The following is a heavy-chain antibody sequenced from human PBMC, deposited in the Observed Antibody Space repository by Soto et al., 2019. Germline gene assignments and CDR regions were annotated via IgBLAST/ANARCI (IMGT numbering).Heavy chain of an antibody. Sequence: QVQLVESGGGVVQPGRSLRLSCAASGFTFSSYGMHWVRQAPGKGLEWVAVIWYDGSNKYYADSVKGRFTISRDNSKNARYLQMNSLRAEDTAVYYCARDRSGAIDYWGQGTLVTVSS. V-gene: IGHV3-33*01. D-gene: IGHD2-15*01. CDR1: GFTFSSYG. CDR2: IWYDGSNK. J-gene: IGHJ4*02. CDR3: ARDRSGAIDY.